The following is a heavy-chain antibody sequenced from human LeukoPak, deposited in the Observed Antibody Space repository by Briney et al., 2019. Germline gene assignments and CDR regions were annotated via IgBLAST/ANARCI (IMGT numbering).Heavy chain of an antibody. V-gene: IGHV3-21*01. J-gene: IGHJ3*02. D-gene: IGHD2-2*01. CDR1: GFTFSSYS. Sequence: GGALRLSCAASGFTFSSYSMNWVRQAPGKGLEWVSSISSSSSYIYYADSVKGRFTISRDNAKNSLYLQMNSLRAEDTAVYYCARMNCSSTSCPDAFDISGQGTMVTVSS. CDR2: ISSSSSYI. CDR3: ARMNCSSTSCPDAFDI.